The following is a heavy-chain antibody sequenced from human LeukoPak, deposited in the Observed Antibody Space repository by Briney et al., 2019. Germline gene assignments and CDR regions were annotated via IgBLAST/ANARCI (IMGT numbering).Heavy chain of an antibody. CDR1: SFTFSNYW. J-gene: IGHJ4*02. V-gene: IGHV3-74*01. Sequence: GGSLRLSCAASSFTFSNYWMHWVRQAPGKGLVWVSRIHSDGSTTIYADSVKGRFTISRDNAKKTLYLQMDSLRAEATANYYCARARTPALVVAGNYWGQGTLVTVSP. CDR3: ARARTPALVVAGNY. CDR2: IHSDGSTT. D-gene: IGHD6-19*01.